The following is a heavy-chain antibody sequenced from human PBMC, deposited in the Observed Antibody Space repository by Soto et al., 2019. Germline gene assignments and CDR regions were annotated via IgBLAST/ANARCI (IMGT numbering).Heavy chain of an antibody. CDR3: AKVALSISILWGFHH. V-gene: IGHV3-30*18. CDR1: GFTFSNYG. J-gene: IGHJ4*01. CDR2: ISHDGNKE. D-gene: IGHD2-21*01. Sequence: SLRLSCAASGFTFSNYGIHWVRQAPGKGLEWVAVISHDGNKEYYADSVKGRFTVSRDNSKKTVYLQMNSLRAEDTAMYFCAKVALSISILWGFHHWCPGTLVTVSS.